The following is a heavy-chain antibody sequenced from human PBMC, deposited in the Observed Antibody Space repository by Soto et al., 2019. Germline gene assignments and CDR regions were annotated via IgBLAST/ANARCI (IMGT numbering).Heavy chain of an antibody. J-gene: IGHJ1*01. CDR1: GVTFSSYA. CDR3: ARERDDSSWSSAEYFQH. V-gene: IGHV3-23*01. Sequence: GGSLRLSCAASGVTFSSYAMSWVRQAPGKGLEWVSSISGSGDITNYADSVKGRFTISRDNSKNTLYLQMYSLRSDDTAVYYCARERDDSSWSSAEYFQHWGQGTLVTVSS. CDR2: ISGSGDIT. D-gene: IGHD6-13*01.